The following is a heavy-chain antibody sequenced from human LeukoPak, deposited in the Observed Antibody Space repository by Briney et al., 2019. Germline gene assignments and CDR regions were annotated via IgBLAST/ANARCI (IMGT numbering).Heavy chain of an antibody. J-gene: IGHJ4*02. CDR3: ARGRSAAAGTDY. CDR1: GYTFTSYD. D-gene: IGHD6-13*01. Sequence: ASVKVSCKASGYTFTSYDINWVRQANGQGLEWMEWMNPNSGNTGYAQKFQGRVTITRNTSISTAYMELSSLRSEDTAVYYCARGRSAAAGTDYWGEGTLVTVSS. CDR2: MNPNSGNT. V-gene: IGHV1-8*03.